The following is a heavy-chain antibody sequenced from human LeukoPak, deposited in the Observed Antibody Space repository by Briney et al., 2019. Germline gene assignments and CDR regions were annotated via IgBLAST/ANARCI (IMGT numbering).Heavy chain of an antibody. J-gene: IGHJ4*02. D-gene: IGHD5-18*01. CDR3: ARQSGIQLGY. Sequence: PSETLSLTCTVSGGSISSSSYYWGWIRQPPGKVLEWIGSIYYSGSTYYNPSLKSRVTISVDTSKNQFSLKLSSVTAADTAVYYCARQSGIQLGYWGQGTLVTVSS. CDR2: IYYSGST. V-gene: IGHV4-39*01. CDR1: GGSISSSSYY.